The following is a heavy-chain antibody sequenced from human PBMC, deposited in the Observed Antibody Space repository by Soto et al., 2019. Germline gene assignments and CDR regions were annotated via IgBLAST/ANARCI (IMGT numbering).Heavy chain of an antibody. V-gene: IGHV4-39*01. CDR3: ARQGDTWELLLSTEDV. J-gene: IGHJ6*02. CDR1: GGSISSSSYY. Sequence: QLQLQESGPGLVKPSETLSLTCTVSGGSISSSSYYWGWIRQPPGKGLEWIGSIYYSGSTYYNPSLKSRVTISVDTSKNQFSLKLSSVTAADTAVYYCARQGDTWELLLSTEDVWGQGTTVTVSS. CDR2: IYYSGST. D-gene: IGHD1-26*01.